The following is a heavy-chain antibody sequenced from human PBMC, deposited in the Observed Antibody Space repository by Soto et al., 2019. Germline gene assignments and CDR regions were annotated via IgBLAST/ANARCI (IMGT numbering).Heavy chain of an antibody. CDR2: INWNGGST. V-gene: IGHV3-20*01. J-gene: IGHJ6*03. D-gene: IGHD3-9*01. CDR3: ARAANPPDILTGYYPLYYYYYMDV. Sequence: GGSLRLSCAASGFTFDDYGMSWVRQAPGKGLEWVSGINWNGGSTGYADSVKGRFTISRDNAKNSLYLQMNSLRAEDTALYHCARAANPPDILTGYYPLYYYYYMDVWGKGTTVTVSS. CDR1: GFTFDDYG.